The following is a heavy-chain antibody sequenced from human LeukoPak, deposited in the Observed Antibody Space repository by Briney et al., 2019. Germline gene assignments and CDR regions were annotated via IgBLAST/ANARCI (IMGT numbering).Heavy chain of an antibody. CDR3: AIKKGGWFDP. V-gene: IGHV4-4*09. D-gene: IGHD1-26*01. CDR1: GASMNTYY. Sequence: SETLSLTCTVSGASMNTYYWSWFRQPPGKGLERIGYIYNSGTNYNPSLKSRVTISVDTSKNQFSLKLSSVTAADTAVYYCAIKKGGWFDPWGQGTLVTVSS. CDR2: IYNSGT. J-gene: IGHJ5*02.